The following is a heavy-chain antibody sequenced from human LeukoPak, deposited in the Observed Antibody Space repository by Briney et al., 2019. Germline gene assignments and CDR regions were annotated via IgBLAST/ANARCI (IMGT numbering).Heavy chain of an antibody. CDR1: GFTFSSYS. D-gene: IGHD3-22*01. CDR2: ISSSSSTI. V-gene: IGHV3-48*02. J-gene: IGHJ4*02. Sequence: PGGSLRLSCAASGFTFSSYSMNWVRQAPGKGLEWVPYISSSSSTIYYADSVKGRFTISRDNAKNSLYLQMNSLRDEDTAVYYCAREATDYYDSLDYWGQGTLVTVSS. CDR3: AREATDYYDSLDY.